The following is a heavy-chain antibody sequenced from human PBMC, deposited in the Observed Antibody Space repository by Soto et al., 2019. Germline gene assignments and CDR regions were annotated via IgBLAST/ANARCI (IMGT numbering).Heavy chain of an antibody. J-gene: IGHJ5*02. CDR2: IYYSGST. D-gene: IGHD6-19*01. CDR3: ARMGGIAVAGFDP. CDR1: GGSISSYY. Sequence: PSETLSLTCTVSGGSISSYYWSWIRQPPGKGLEWIGYIYYSGSTNYNPSLKTRVTISVDTSKNQFSLKLSSVTAADTAVYYCARMGGIAVAGFDPWGQGTLVTVSS. V-gene: IGHV4-59*01.